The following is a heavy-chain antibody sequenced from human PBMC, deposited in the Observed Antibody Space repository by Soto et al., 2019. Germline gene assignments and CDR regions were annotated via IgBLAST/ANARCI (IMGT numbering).Heavy chain of an antibody. CDR1: GESISSSSYY. V-gene: IGHV4-39*01. D-gene: IGHD2-21*02. CDR2: IYYSGRT. Sequence: SSETLSLTCIVSGESISSSSYYWGWIRQPPGKRLEWIGSIYYSGRTYYNPSFKSRVTISIDTSKNQFSLKLSSVTATDTAVYYCARQRTTVVTQAYFDHWGQGALVTVSS. J-gene: IGHJ4*02. CDR3: ARQRTTVVTQAYFDH.